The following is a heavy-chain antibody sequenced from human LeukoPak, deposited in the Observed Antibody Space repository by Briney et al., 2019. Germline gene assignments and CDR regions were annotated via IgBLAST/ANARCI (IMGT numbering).Heavy chain of an antibody. V-gene: IGHV4-34*01. D-gene: IGHD2-15*01. Sequence: SETLSLTCAVYGGSFSGYYWTWIRQPPGKGLEWIGEINHSGSANYNPSLKGRVTISVDTSKNQFSLKLSSVTAADTAVYYCARDLAYCSGGSCYPYYFDYWGQGTLVTVSS. J-gene: IGHJ4*02. CDR2: INHSGSA. CDR1: GGSFSGYY. CDR3: ARDLAYCSGGSCYPYYFDY.